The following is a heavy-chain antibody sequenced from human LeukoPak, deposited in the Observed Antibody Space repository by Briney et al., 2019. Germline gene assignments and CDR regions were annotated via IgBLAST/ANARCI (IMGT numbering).Heavy chain of an antibody. CDR1: GGSFSGYY. Sequence: SETLSLTCAVYGGSFSGYYWSWIRQPPGKGLEWIGEINHSGSTNYNPSLKSRVTISVDTSKNQFSLKLSSVTAADTAVYYCAMRRGKDSGWFDPWGQGTLVTVSS. D-gene: IGHD3-16*01. J-gene: IGHJ5*02. V-gene: IGHV4-34*01. CDR3: AMRRGKDSGWFDP. CDR2: INHSGST.